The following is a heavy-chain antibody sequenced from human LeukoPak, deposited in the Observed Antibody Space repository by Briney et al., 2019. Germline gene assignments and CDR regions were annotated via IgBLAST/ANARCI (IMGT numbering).Heavy chain of an antibody. CDR1: GFTFSSYG. Sequence: GGSLRLSCAASGFTFSSYGMHWVRQAPGKGLEWVAVTSHDGSNKYYADSVKGRFTISRDNSKNTLYLQMNSLRAEDTAVYYCAKDLYYDFWSGYYTSYYYYGMDVWGQGTTVTVSS. CDR3: AKDLYYDFWSGYYTSYYYYGMDV. J-gene: IGHJ6*02. D-gene: IGHD3-3*01. V-gene: IGHV3-30*18. CDR2: TSHDGSNK.